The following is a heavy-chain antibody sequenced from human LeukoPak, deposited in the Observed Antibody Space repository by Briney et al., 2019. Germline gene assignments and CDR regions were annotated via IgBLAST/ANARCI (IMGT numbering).Heavy chain of an antibody. J-gene: IGHJ4*02. CDR3: AREGQTYYYGSGSLVY. D-gene: IGHD3-10*01. Sequence: GGSLRLSCAASGFTFNNYWMSWVRQAPGKGLEWVANIKQDGSEKYYVDSVKGRFTISRDNAKNSLYLQMNSLRAEDTAVYYCAREGQTYYYGSGSLVYWGQGTLVTVSS. CDR1: GFTFNNYW. CDR2: IKQDGSEK. V-gene: IGHV3-7*01.